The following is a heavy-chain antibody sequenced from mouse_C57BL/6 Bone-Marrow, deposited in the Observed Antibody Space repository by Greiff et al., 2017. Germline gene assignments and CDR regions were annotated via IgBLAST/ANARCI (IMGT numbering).Heavy chain of an antibody. V-gene: IGHV2-2*01. CDR3: ARTYYGSSYAYFDV. CDR2: IGRGGST. J-gene: IGHJ1*03. D-gene: IGHD1-1*01. Sequence: VQLQQSGPGLVQPSQSLSITCTVSGFSLTSYGVHWVRQSPGKGLEWLGVIGRGGSTDYNAAFISRLSISKDNSKSQVFFKMNSLQADDTAIYYCARTYYGSSYAYFDVWGTGTTVTVSS. CDR1: GFSLTSYG.